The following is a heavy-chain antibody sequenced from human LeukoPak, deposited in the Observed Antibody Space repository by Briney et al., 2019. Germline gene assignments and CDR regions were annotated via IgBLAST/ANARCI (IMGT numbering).Heavy chain of an antibody. CDR1: GFTFSSYW. Sequence: PGGSLRLSCAASGFTFSSYWIHWVRQAPGKGLVWVSRISTDGSSTNYADSVKGRFTISRDNAKNTLYLQMNSLRAEDMAVYYCARYLCTTNCYRDFQDWGQGTLVTVSS. V-gene: IGHV3-74*01. D-gene: IGHD2-2*01. CDR2: ISTDGSST. J-gene: IGHJ1*01. CDR3: ARYLCTTNCYRDFQD.